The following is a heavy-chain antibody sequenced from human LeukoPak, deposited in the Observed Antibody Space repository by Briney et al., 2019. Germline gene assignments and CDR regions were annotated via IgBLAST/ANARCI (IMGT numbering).Heavy chain of an antibody. CDR2: IKQDGSEK. J-gene: IGHJ4*02. D-gene: IGHD1-1*01. Sequence: GGSLRLSCAVSGFTFSSYWMSWVRQAPGKGLEWVANIKQDGSEKYYVDSVKGRFTISRDNAKNSLYLQMNSLRAEDTAVYYCARGWKGYYFDYWGQGTLVTVSS. CDR3: ARGWKGYYFDY. V-gene: IGHV3-7*01. CDR1: GFTFSSYW.